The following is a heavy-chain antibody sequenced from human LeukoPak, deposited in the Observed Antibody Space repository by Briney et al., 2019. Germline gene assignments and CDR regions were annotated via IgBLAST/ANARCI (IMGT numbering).Heavy chain of an antibody. D-gene: IGHD1-26*01. J-gene: IGHJ4*02. CDR1: GVTFSSYA. V-gene: IGHV3-30*04. CDR2: ISYDGSNK. Sequence: ARTLTLSCAASGVTFSSYAMHWVRQAPGKGLEWVAVISYDGSNKYYADSVKGRFTISRDNSKNTPYLQMNSLRAEDTAVYYCARGRGIVAPSGYWGQGTLVTVSS. CDR3: ARGRGIVAPSGY.